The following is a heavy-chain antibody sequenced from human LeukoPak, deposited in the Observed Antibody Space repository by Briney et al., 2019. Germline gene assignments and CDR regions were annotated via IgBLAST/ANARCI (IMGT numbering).Heavy chain of an antibody. J-gene: IGHJ2*01. CDR3: ARLYSSSWYAGYFDL. Sequence: SETLSLTCIVSGGSISSHYWSWIRQPPGKGLEWIGYIYYSGSTNYNPSLKSRVTISVDTSKNQFSLKLSSVTAADTAVYYCARLYSSSWYAGYFDLWGRGTLVTVSS. CDR2: IYYSGST. CDR1: GGSISSHY. V-gene: IGHV4-59*08. D-gene: IGHD6-13*01.